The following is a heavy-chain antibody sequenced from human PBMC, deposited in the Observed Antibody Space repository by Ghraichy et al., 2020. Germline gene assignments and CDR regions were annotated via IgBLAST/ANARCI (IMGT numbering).Heavy chain of an antibody. V-gene: IGHV4-34*01. J-gene: IGHJ4*02. CDR3: ARDVDYYGSGSFDY. D-gene: IGHD3-10*01. CDR1: GESFSGHF. CDR2: INYSGGT. Sequence: ESLNISCAVDGESFSGHFWSWVRQPPGKGLEWIGEINYSGGTNYNPSLKSRVTMSIDTTKKQFSLRLSSVTAADTAVYYCARDVDYYGSGSFDYWGRGTLVTVSS.